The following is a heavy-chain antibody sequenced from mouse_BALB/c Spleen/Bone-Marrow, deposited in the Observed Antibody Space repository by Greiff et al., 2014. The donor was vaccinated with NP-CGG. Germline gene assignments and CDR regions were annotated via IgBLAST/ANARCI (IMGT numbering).Heavy chain of an antibody. CDR1: GFDFSRYW. CDR3: ASLHYYGFFAY. D-gene: IGHD1-2*01. CDR2: INPDSSTI. Sequence: EVKLVESGGGLVQPGGSLKLSCAASGFDFSRYWMSWVRQAPGKGLEWIGEINPDSSTINYTPSLKDKFIISRDNAKNTLYLQISKVRSEDTALYYCASLHYYGFFAYWGQGTLVTVSA. V-gene: IGHV4-1*02. J-gene: IGHJ3*01.